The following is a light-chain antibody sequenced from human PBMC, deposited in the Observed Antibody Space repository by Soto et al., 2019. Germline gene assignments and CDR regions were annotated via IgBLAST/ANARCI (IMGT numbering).Light chain of an antibody. J-gene: IGKJ2*02. CDR3: QKYNSWWT. V-gene: IGKV1-27*01. Sequence: DIQMTQSPTSLSASVGDRVTITCRASQGIRNFVAWYQQKPGKAPKLLIYAASTLQSGVPSRFSGSGSGTDFTLTINSLQPEDVATYSCQKYNSWWTFGQGTKLEIK. CDR2: AAS. CDR1: QGIRNF.